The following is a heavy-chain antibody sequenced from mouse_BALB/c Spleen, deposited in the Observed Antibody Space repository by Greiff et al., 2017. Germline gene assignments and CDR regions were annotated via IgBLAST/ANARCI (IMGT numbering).Heavy chain of an antibody. CDR2: ISSGSSTI. V-gene: IGHV5-17*02. CDR3: ARGDDYGFAY. Sequence: EVKVVESGGGLVQPGGSRKLSCAASGFTFSSFGMHWVRQAPEKGLEWVAYISSGSSTIYYADTVKGRFTISRDNPKNTLFLQMTSLRSEDTAMYYCARGDDYGFAYWGQGTLVTVSA. J-gene: IGHJ3*01. D-gene: IGHD2-4*01. CDR1: GFTFSSFG.